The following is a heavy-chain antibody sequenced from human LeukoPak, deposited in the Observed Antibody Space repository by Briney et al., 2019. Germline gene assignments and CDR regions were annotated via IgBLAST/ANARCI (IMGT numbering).Heavy chain of an antibody. V-gene: IGHV3-21*01. Sequence: GGSLRLSCAASGFTFSSSAMNWVRQAPGKGLEGVSSINNGGGHIYYADSGKGRFTIARDNAKNSLDLQMNSPIAEDTAVYYCARDPTQWLGYGSFASWGQGNLVTVSS. CDR2: INNGGGHI. D-gene: IGHD5-12*01. CDR1: GFTFSSSA. J-gene: IGHJ4*02. CDR3: ARDPTQWLGYGSFAS.